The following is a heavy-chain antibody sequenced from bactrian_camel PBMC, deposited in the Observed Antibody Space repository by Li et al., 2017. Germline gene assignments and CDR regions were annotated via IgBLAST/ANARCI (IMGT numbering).Heavy chain of an antibody. J-gene: IGHJ6*01. CDR2: IYTGGSSA. CDR3: AAGTCASGYCYCPLTIYDYNS. D-gene: IGHD3*01. CDR1: TYIVNSKC. V-gene: IGHV3S54*01. Sequence: HVQLVESGGGSVQVGGSRRLSCAASTYIVNSKCLGWFRQAPGKEREAVARIYTGGSSAEYADSVKGRFTVSKDDTKNTLYLQMNSLKPEDTAMYYCAAGTCASGYCYCPLTIYDYNSWGQGTQVTVS.